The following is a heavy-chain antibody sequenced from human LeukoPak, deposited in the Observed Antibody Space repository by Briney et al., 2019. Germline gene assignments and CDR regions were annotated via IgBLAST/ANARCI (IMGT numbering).Heavy chain of an antibody. CDR1: GFTFSGSA. D-gene: IGHD1-26*01. J-gene: IGHJ4*02. CDR3: TTMWGPGVLIDY. V-gene: IGHV3-73*01. Sequence: EGSLRLSCAASGFTFSGSAMHWVRQATGKGLEWVGRIRSKANSYATAYAASVKGRFTISRDDSKNTAYLQMNSLKTEDTAVYYCTTMWGPGVLIDYWGQGTLVTVSS. CDR2: IRSKANSYAT.